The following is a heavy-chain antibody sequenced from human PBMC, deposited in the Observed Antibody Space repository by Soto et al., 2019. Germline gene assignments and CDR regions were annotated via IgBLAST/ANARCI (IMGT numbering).Heavy chain of an antibody. CDR2: ISYDGSNK. CDR3: AILGSDILTGYYSDY. D-gene: IGHD3-9*01. V-gene: IGHV3-30*03. CDR1: GFTFSSYG. J-gene: IGHJ4*02. Sequence: GGSLRLSCAASGFTFSSYGMHWVRQAPGKGLEWVAVISYDGSNKYYADSVKGRFTISRDNSKNTLYLQMNSLRAEDTAVYYCAILGSDILTGYYSDYWGQGTLVTVSS.